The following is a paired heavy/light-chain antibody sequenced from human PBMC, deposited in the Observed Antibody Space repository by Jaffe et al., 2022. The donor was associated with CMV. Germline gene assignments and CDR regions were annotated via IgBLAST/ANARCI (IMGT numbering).Heavy chain of an antibody. CDR1: GFTFSSYA. D-gene: IGHD1-26*01. Sequence: EVQLLESGGGLVQPGGSLRLSCAASGFTFSSYAMSWVRQAPGKGLEWVSAISGSGGSTYYADSVKGRFTISRDNSKNTLYLQMNSLRAEDTAVYYCAKGSTQELHYYYYYYGMDVWGQGTTVTVSS. CDR2: ISGSGGST. V-gene: IGHV3-23*01. CDR3: AKGSTQELHYYYYYYGMDV. J-gene: IGHJ6*02.
Light chain of an antibody. V-gene: IGKV2-28*01. J-gene: IGKJ2*01. CDR1: QSLLHSNGYNY. Sequence: DIVMTQSPLSLPVTPGEPASISCRSSQSLLHSNGYNYLDWYLQKPGQSPQLLIYLGSNRASGVPDRFSGSGSGTDFTLKISRVEAEDVGVYYCMQALQTYTFGQGTKLEIK. CDR3: MQALQTYT. CDR2: LGS.